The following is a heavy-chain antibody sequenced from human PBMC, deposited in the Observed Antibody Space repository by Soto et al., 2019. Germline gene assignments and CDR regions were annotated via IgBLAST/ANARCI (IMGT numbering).Heavy chain of an antibody. V-gene: IGHV4-31*03. CDR2: IYYSWST. J-gene: IGHJ4*02. CDR1: AGSIRSGSHY. CDR3: AREGGDGIDY. D-gene: IGHD3-16*01. Sequence: PSETLSLTCTVSAGSIRSGSHYSRWTRQHPGKGLEWIGYIYYSWSTYYNPSLKSRITISISTSKNQFSLKLTSVTAADPAVYYCAREGGDGIDYWGQGTLVTVSS.